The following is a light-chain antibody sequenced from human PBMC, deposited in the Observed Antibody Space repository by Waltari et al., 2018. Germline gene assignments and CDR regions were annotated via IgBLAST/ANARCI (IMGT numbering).Light chain of an antibody. CDR3: AAWDDSLSGWV. J-gene: IGLJ3*02. Sequence: QSVLTQPPSASGTPGQRVTISCSGSSSNIGSNYVYWYQQLPGTAPKLLIYRNNRRPSGVPDRFSGSKPGTSASLAISGLRSEDEADYYCAAWDDSLSGWVFGGGTKLTVL. CDR2: RNN. CDR1: SSNIGSNY. V-gene: IGLV1-47*01.